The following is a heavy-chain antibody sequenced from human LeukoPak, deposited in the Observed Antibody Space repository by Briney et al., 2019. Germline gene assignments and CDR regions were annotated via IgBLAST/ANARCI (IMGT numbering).Heavy chain of an antibody. CDR2: ISPNSGDT. CDR3: TRGGSTAHVDY. Sequence: GASVKVSCKASGYTFTAYNFYCVRQAPGQGLEWMGWISPNSGDTNFAQKFQGRVTLSRDTSISTTYMEVRSLTSEDTAVYYCTRGGSTAHVDYWGQGTLVTVSS. D-gene: IGHD2-15*01. J-gene: IGHJ4*02. CDR1: GYTFTAYN. V-gene: IGHV1-2*02.